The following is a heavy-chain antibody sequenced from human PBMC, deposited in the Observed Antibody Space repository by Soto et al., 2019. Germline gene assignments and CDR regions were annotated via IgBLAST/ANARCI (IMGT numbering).Heavy chain of an antibody. Sequence: QVQLQQWGAGLLKPSETLSLTCAVYGGSFSGYYWSWIRQPPGKGLEWIGEINHSGSTNYNPSLKGRVTISVDTSKNQFSLELSSVTAEDTAVYYCARGGDYGDSLYFDYWGQGTLVTVSS. D-gene: IGHD4-17*01. V-gene: IGHV4-34*01. CDR3: ARGGDYGDSLYFDY. CDR1: GGSFSGYY. CDR2: INHSGST. J-gene: IGHJ4*02.